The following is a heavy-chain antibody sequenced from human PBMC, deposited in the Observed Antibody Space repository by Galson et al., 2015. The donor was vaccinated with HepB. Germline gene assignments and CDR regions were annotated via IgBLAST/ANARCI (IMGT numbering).Heavy chain of an antibody. Sequence: SLRLSCAASGFTFSSYSMNWVRQAPGKGLEWVGRTRNKANSYTTEYAASVNGRCTISRDDSKNSLYLQMDSLKTEDTAVYYCARVLQDRWWDYWGQGTLVTVSS. V-gene: IGHV3-72*01. CDR1: GFTFSSYS. D-gene: IGHD2-8*02. J-gene: IGHJ4*02. CDR3: ARVLQDRWWDY. CDR2: TRNKANSYTT.